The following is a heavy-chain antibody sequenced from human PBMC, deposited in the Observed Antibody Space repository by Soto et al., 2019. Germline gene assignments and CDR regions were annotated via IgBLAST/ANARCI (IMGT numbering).Heavy chain of an antibody. CDR3: ARDFYDSVGYTWFDS. Sequence: SETLSLTCSVSGDTSTSYYWGWIRQAPGKGLEWIGHIHNSGTSTHNPSLNGRVTISIDMSKKQFSLKLTSLTSADTAVYYCARDFYDSVGYTWFDSWSQGTLVTVSS. V-gene: IGHV4-59*01. CDR1: GDTSTSYY. D-gene: IGHD3-22*01. J-gene: IGHJ5*01. CDR2: IHNSGTS.